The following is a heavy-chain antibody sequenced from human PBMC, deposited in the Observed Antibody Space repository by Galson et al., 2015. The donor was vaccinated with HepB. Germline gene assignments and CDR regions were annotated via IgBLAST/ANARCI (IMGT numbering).Heavy chain of an antibody. Sequence: SLRLSCAASGFTFSSYAMSWVRQAPGKGLEWVSAISGSGGSTYCADSVKGRFTISRDNSKNTLYLQMNSLRAEDTAVYYCAKDLALLAAAGGNYWGQGTLVTVSS. CDR1: GFTFSSYA. V-gene: IGHV3-23*01. J-gene: IGHJ4*02. CDR2: ISGSGGST. D-gene: IGHD6-13*01. CDR3: AKDLALLAAAGGNY.